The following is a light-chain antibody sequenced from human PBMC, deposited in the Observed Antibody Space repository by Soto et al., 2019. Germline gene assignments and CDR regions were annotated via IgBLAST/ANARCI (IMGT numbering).Light chain of an antibody. CDR2: EVI. CDR3: TSYTTINTYI. Sequence: QSVLTQPACVSAAPGQSITISCTGTSRDIGDYDYVSWYQQHPGKAPKLIIYEVINRPSGVSDRFSGSTSGNTASLTISGLQSEDEADYYCTSYTTINTYIFGTGTKPTVL. V-gene: IGLV2-14*01. J-gene: IGLJ1*01. CDR1: SRDIGDYDY.